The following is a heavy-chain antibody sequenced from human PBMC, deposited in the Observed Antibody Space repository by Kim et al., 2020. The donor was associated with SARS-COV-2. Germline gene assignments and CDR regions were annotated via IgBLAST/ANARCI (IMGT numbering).Heavy chain of an antibody. D-gene: IGHD3-22*01. CDR1: GFTFSSYA. CDR3: VKTYYYDSSGYPPEEPDDAFDI. V-gene: IGHV3-23*01. CDR2: ISGSGGST. Sequence: GGSLRLSCAASGFTFSSYAMSWVRQAPGKGLEWVSAISGSGGSTYYADSVKGRFTISRDNSKNTLYLQMNSLRAEDTAVYYCVKTYYYDSSGYPPEEPDDAFDIWGQGTMVTVSS. J-gene: IGHJ3*02.